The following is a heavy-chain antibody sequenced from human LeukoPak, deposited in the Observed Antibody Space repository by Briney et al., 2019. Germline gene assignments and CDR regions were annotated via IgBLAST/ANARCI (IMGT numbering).Heavy chain of an antibody. Sequence: ASVKVSCKASGYAFTGYYIHWVRQAPGQGLEWMGWINPTTGGTNYAQKFHVRVTMTRDTSISTAYMELSRLRSDDTAVYYCARDHHGSGSYSLDPWGQGTLVTVSS. D-gene: IGHD3-10*01. J-gene: IGHJ5*02. CDR1: GYAFTGYY. V-gene: IGHV1-2*02. CDR2: INPTTGGT. CDR3: ARDHHGSGSYSLDP.